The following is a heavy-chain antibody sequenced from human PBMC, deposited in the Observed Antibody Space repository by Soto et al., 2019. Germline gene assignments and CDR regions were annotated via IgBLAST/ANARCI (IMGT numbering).Heavy chain of an antibody. Sequence: QVQLVESGGGVVQPGRSLRLSCAASGFTFSSYGMHWVRQAPGKGLEWVAVISYDGSNKYYADSVKGRFTISRDNSKNTLYLQMNSLRAEDTAVYYCAKGTTYYYDSSGYPIDYWGQGTLVTVSS. CDR1: GFTFSSYG. J-gene: IGHJ4*02. CDR2: ISYDGSNK. D-gene: IGHD3-22*01. CDR3: AKGTTYYYDSSGYPIDY. V-gene: IGHV3-30*18.